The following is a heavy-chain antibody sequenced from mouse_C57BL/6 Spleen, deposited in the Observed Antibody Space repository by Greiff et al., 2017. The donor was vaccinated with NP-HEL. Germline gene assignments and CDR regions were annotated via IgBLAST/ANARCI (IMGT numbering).Heavy chain of an antibody. CDR3: ARRREKWGAMDY. V-gene: IGHV1-55*01. J-gene: IGHJ4*01. Sequence: VQLQQSGAELVKPGASVKMSCKASGYTFTSYWITWVKQRPGQGLEWIGDIYPGSGSTNYNEKFKSKATLTVDTSSSTAYMQLSSLTSEDSAVYYCARRREKWGAMDYWGQGTSVTVSS. CDR1: GYTFTSYW. CDR2: IYPGSGST.